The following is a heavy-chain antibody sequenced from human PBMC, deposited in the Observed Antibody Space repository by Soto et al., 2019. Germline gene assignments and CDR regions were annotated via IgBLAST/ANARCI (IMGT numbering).Heavy chain of an antibody. Sequence: GGSLRLSCAASGFTFSSYSMNWVRQAPGKGLECVSSISSSSSYIYYADSVKGRFTISRDNAKNSLYLQMNSLRAEDTAVYYCARDYGLRYFDWTRGLSWFDPWGQGTLVTVSS. V-gene: IGHV3-21*01. J-gene: IGHJ5*02. CDR1: GFTFSSYS. D-gene: IGHD3-9*01. CDR2: ISSSSSYI. CDR3: ARDYGLRYFDWTRGLSWFDP.